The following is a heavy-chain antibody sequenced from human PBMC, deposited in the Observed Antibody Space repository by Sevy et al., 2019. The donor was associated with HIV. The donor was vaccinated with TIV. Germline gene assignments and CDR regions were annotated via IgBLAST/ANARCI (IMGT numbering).Heavy chain of an antibody. CDR3: ARAPVGSGWYFPRGIDY. J-gene: IGHJ4*02. CDR2: IKQDGSEK. Sequence: GGPLRLSCAASGFTFSTYWMTWVRQAPGKGLEWVANIKQDGSEKYYAESVKGRLTVSRDNTKNSLYLQLNSLRAEDTAIYYCARAPVGSGWYFPRGIDYWGQGTLVTVSS. D-gene: IGHD6-13*01. CDR1: GFTFSTYW. V-gene: IGHV3-7*01.